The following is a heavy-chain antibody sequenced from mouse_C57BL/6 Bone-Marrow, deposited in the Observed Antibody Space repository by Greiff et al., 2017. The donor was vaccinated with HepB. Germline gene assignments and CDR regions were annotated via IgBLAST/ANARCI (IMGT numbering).Heavy chain of an antibody. J-gene: IGHJ3*01. Sequence: QVHVKQSGAELVRPGTSVKVSCKASGYAFTNYLIEWVKQRPGQGLEWIGVINPGSGGTNYNEKFKGKATLTADKSSSTAYMQLSSLTSEDSAVYFCARRDYDGGAWFAYWGQGTLVTVSA. CDR3: ARRDYDGGAWFAY. CDR1: GYAFTNYL. D-gene: IGHD2-4*01. V-gene: IGHV1-54*01. CDR2: INPGSGGT.